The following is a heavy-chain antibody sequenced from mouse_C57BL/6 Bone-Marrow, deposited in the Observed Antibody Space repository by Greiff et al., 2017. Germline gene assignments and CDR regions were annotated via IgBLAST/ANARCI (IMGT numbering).Heavy chain of an antibody. V-gene: IGHV1-85*01. Sequence: QVQLQQSGPELVKPGASVKLSCKASGYTFTSYDINWVKQRPGQGLEWIGWIYPRDGSTKYNEKFKGKATLAVDTSSSTAYMELPSLTSDDSAVYFCARLEFDGSSGDWYFDVWGTGTTVTVSS. CDR3: ARLEFDGSSGDWYFDV. CDR1: GYTFTSYD. J-gene: IGHJ1*03. D-gene: IGHD1-1*01. CDR2: IYPRDGST.